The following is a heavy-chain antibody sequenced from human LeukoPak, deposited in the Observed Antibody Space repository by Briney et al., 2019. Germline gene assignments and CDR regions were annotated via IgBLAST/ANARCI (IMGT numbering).Heavy chain of an antibody. CDR1: GGSISGYY. J-gene: IGHJ4*02. D-gene: IGHD1-26*01. CDR3: ARLASGSYGPLTPFDY. V-gene: IGHV4-59*08. CDR2: IYYNGST. Sequence: SETLSLTCTVSGGSISGYYWSWIRQPPGKGLEWIGYIYYNGSTNYNPSLKSRVTMSVDTSKNQFSLKLSSVTAADTAVYYSARLASGSYGPLTPFDYWGQGTLVTVSS.